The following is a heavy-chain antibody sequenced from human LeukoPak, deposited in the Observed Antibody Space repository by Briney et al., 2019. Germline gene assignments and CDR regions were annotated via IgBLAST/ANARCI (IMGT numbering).Heavy chain of an antibody. V-gene: IGHV4-59*08. CDR3: ARRKVATKWFDP. Sequence: SEPLSLTCTVSGGSISSDYWSWIRQPPGKGLEWIGYIYYSGSTDYNPSLKSRATISVDTSKNQFSLKLNSVTAADTAVYYCARRKVATKWFDPWGRGTLVTVSS. D-gene: IGHD5-12*01. CDR1: GGSISSDY. J-gene: IGHJ5*02. CDR2: IYYSGST.